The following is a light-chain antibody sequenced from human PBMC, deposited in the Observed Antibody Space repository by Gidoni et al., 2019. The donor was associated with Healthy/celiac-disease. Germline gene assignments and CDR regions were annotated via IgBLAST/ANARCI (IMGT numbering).Light chain of an antibody. J-gene: IGKJ1*01. CDR1: QSISSY. CDR3: QQSYSTPWT. V-gene: IGKV1-39*01. CDR2: AAS. Sequence: IPMPQSPSSTSASVGDRVTITYRALQSISSYLNWYQQKPGKAPKLRIYAASSLQSGVPSRFICSGSGTDFTLTISSLQPEDFATYYCQQSYSTPWTFGQGTKVEIK.